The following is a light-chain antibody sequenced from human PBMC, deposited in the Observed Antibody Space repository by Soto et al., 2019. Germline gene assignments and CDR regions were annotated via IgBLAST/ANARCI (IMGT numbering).Light chain of an antibody. CDR3: SPYTSSSTPYV. CDR2: DVS. Sequence: QSVLTQPASVSGSPGQSITISCTGTSSDVGGYNYVSWYQQHPGKAPKLMIYDVSNRPSGVSNRLSGSKSGNTASLTISGLQAEDEADYYCSPYTSSSTPYVFGTGTKVTVL. V-gene: IGLV2-14*01. CDR1: SSDVGGYNY. J-gene: IGLJ1*01.